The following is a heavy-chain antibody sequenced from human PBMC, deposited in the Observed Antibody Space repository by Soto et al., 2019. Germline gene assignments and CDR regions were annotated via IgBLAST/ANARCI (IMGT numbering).Heavy chain of an antibody. CDR2: IWYDGSNK. Sequence: QVQLVESGGGVVQPGRSLRLSCAASGFTFSSYGMHWVRQAPGKGLEWVAVIWYDGSNKYYADSVKGRFTISRDNSKNTMYLQMNSLRAEDTAVYYCASDGYCSGGSCYSVPAFDYWGQGTLVTVSS. V-gene: IGHV3-33*01. J-gene: IGHJ4*02. CDR1: GFTFSSYG. CDR3: ASDGYCSGGSCYSVPAFDY. D-gene: IGHD2-15*01.